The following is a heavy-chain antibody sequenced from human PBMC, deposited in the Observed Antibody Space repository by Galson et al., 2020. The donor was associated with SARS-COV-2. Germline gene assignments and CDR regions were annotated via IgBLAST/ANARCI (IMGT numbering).Heavy chain of an antibody. Sequence: SQTLSLTCTVSGFSISGGYFWGWIRQPPGQGLQWIGDVYHTGNTYYNPSLTSRLTISVDKSKNQFSLKLHSVTAADTAVDYCAIRRPVFEGSGYNLYHFDFWGQGTLITVSS. D-gene: IGHD3-22*01. CDR1: GFSISGGYF. J-gene: IGHJ4*02. CDR2: VYHTGNT. CDR3: AIRRPVFEGSGYNLYHFDF. V-gene: IGHV4-38-2*02.